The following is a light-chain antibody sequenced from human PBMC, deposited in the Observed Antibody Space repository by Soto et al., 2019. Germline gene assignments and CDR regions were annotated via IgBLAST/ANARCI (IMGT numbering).Light chain of an antibody. CDR2: EVS. CDR1: SSDVGAYNY. Sequence: QSVLTQPAAVSGSPGQSITISCTGTSSDVGAYNYVSWYQQQSGKAPKLMIHEVSNRPSGVSNRFSGSKSGNTASLTISGLQAEDEPDYYCSSYKTSRAYVFGIGTKVTVL. V-gene: IGLV2-14*01. CDR3: SSYKTSRAYV. J-gene: IGLJ1*01.